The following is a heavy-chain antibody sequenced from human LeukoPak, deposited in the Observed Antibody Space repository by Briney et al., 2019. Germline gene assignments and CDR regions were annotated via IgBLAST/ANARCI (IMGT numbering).Heavy chain of an antibody. V-gene: IGHV4-61*02. CDR3: ARDSYDFWSGSYYYYGMDV. Sequence: PSETLSLTCTVSGGSISSGSYYWSWIRQPAGKGLEWIGRIYTSGSTNYNPSLKSRVTISVDTSKNQFSLKLSSVTAADTAVYYCARDSYDFWSGSYYYYGMDVWGQGTTVTVSS. CDR2: IYTSGST. J-gene: IGHJ6*02. D-gene: IGHD3-3*01. CDR1: GGSISSGSYY.